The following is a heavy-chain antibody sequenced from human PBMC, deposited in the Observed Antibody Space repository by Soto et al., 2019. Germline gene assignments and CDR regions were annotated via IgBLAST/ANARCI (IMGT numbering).Heavy chain of an antibody. CDR3: ARSGDSGWNYLDY. CDR2: ISAYTGNT. Sequence: QVHLVQSGPEVKKPGASVKVSCKASGYSFISYDITWVRQAPGQGLEWMGWISAYTGNTNYAQKFQGRVTMTTDTSTSTAYMGLRSLRSDDTAVYYCARSGDSGWNYLDYWGQGTLVTVSS. CDR1: GYSFISYD. J-gene: IGHJ4*02. D-gene: IGHD6-19*01. V-gene: IGHV1-18*01.